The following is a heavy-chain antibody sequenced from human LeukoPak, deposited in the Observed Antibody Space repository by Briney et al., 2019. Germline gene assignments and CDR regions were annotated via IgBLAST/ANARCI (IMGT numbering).Heavy chain of an antibody. CDR3: ARDYSIGRLRNLCSSTSCSGFGSTFDY. CDR1: GFTFVGNA. Sequence: GGSLRLSCAASGFTFVGNAVTWVRQAPGKGLEWVSTISGSGDSYYADSVKGRFTISRDNSKNTVYLQMNSLRAEDTAVYYCARDYSIGRLRNLCSSTSCSGFGSTFDYWGQGTLVTVSS. D-gene: IGHD2-2*01. V-gene: IGHV3-23*01. CDR2: ISGSGDS. J-gene: IGHJ4*02.